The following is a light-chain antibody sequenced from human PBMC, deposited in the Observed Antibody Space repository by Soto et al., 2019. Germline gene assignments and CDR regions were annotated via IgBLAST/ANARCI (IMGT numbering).Light chain of an antibody. Sequence: EIVLTQSPGTLSLSPGERATLSCRASQSVSSSYLAWYQQKPGQAPRLLIYGASSMATGIPGRFSGSGSGSDFTLTISRLEPEDFAVYYCQHYGTSPLTFGGGNKVEIK. CDR1: QSVSSSY. J-gene: IGKJ4*01. CDR2: GAS. V-gene: IGKV3-20*01. CDR3: QHYGTSPLT.